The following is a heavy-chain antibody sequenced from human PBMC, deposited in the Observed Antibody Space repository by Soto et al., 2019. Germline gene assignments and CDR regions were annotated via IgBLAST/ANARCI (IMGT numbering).Heavy chain of an antibody. CDR1: GYTFTGYY. J-gene: IGHJ4*02. CDR3: ARAFPNYDISGHY. V-gene: IGHV1-2*02. Sequence: QVQLVQSGAEVKKPGASVKVSCKASGYTFTGYYIHWVRQAPGQGLEWIGWINPSTGGTKYSQKFQGRVTMTRDTSSSTSDMELSRLRSDDTALYYCARAFPNYDISGHYWGQGTLVTVSS. CDR2: INPSTGGT. D-gene: IGHD3-22*01.